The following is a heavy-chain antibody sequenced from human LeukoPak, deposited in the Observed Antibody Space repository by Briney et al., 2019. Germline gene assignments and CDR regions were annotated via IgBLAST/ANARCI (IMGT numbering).Heavy chain of an antibody. J-gene: IGHJ5*02. CDR2: INPNSGGT. V-gene: IGHV1-2*02. CDR3: ARVFLWELEWPLDP. Sequence: ASVKVSCKASGYTFTGYYMHWVRQAPGQGLEWMGWINPNSGGTNYAQKFQGRVTLTRDTSISTAYMELSRLKSDDTAVYYCARVFLWELEWPLDPWGQGTLVTVSS. D-gene: IGHD3-3*01. CDR1: GYTFTGYY.